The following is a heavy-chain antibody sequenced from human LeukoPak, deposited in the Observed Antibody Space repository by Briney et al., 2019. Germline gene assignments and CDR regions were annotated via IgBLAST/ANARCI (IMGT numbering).Heavy chain of an antibody. D-gene: IGHD3-16*01. CDR1: GFTFSSYP. CDR2: LSGSGGSA. CDR3: AKDREYSYVYDASDI. J-gene: IGHJ3*02. Sequence: PGGSLRLSCAASGFTFSSYPMSWVRQAPGKGLEWVSGLSGSGGSAYYADSVKGRFTISRDNSKNTLYLQMNTLRAEDTAVYYCAKDREYSYVYDASDIWGQGTLVTVSS. V-gene: IGHV3-23*01.